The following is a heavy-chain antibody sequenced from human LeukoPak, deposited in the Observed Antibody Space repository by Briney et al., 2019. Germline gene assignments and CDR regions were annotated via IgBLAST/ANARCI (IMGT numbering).Heavy chain of an antibody. CDR3: ASIDEGAPRD. J-gene: IGHJ4*02. D-gene: IGHD1-26*01. CDR2: IYYSGST. V-gene: IGHV4-31*03. Sequence: TSQTLSLTCTVSGGSISSGGYYWSWIRQHPGKGLEWIGYIYYSGSTYYNPSHKSRVTISVDTSKNQFSLKLSSVTAADTAVYYCASIDEGAPRDWGQGTLVTVSS. CDR1: GGSISSGGYY.